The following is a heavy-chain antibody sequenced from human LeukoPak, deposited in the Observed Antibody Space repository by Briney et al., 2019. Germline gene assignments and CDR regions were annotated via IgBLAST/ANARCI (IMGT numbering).Heavy chain of an antibody. V-gene: IGHV3-9*01. J-gene: IGHJ3*02. CDR3: AKDIGVLYSGHDAFDI. CDR1: GFTFDDYA. D-gene: IGHD6-13*01. CDR2: ISWNSGSI. Sequence: PGGSLRLSCAASGFTFDDYAMHWVRQAPGKGLEWVSGISWNSGSIGYADSVKGRFTISRDNAKNSLYLQMNSLRAEDTALYYCAKDIGVLYSGHDAFDIWGQGTMVTVSS.